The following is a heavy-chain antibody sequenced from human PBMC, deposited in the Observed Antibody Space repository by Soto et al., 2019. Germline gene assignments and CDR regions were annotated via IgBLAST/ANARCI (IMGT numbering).Heavy chain of an antibody. Sequence: QLQLQESGPGLVKPSETLSLTCTVSGGSISSSSYYWGWIRQPPGKGLEWIGSIYYSGSTYYNPSLKSRVTISVDTSKNQFSLKLSSVTAADTAVYYCAREGLADSSGWFPHYGRDVWGQGTTVTVSS. CDR3: AREGLADSSGWFPHYGRDV. CDR2: IYYSGST. CDR1: GGSISSSSYY. D-gene: IGHD6-19*01. V-gene: IGHV4-39*02. J-gene: IGHJ6*02.